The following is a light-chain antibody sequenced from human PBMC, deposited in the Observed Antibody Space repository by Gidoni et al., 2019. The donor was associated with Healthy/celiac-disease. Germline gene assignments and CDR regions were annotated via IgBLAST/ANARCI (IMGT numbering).Light chain of an antibody. J-gene: IGLJ2*01. Sequence: QSVLTPPPSVSAAPGQKVTIACSGSSSNIGNNYVSWYQQLPGTAPKLLIYDNNKRPSGIPDRFSGSGDEADYYCGTWDSSLSAVVFGGGTKLTVL. CDR1: SSNIGNNY. CDR2: DNN. CDR3: GTWDSSLSAVV. V-gene: IGLV1-51*01.